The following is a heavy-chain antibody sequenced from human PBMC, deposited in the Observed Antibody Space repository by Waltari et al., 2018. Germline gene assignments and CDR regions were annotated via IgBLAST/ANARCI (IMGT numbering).Heavy chain of an antibody. CDR3: ARLRGRSPADDLDY. D-gene: IGHD3-10*01. V-gene: IGHV5-51*01. Sequence: EVQLVQSGAEVKKPGESLRISCKGSGSSFTNHWIAWVRQMPGKGLEWRGIIYPGNSETRDSPSFQGQVTISADESLTTAYLQWGSLKASDTAMYYCARLRGRSPADDLDYWGQGTLVSVSS. CDR1: GSSFTNHW. CDR2: IYPGNSET. J-gene: IGHJ4*02.